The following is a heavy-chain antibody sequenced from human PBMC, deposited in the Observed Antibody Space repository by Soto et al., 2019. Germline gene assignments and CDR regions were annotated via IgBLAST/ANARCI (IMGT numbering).Heavy chain of an antibody. Sequence: GSLRLSCAVSGFTFSNSAMHWVRQAPGKGLEWVSGIGGSGDGTNYADSVKGRFTISRDKSKNTLSLQMNSLRAEDAAVYYCAKVPDFLTGFFRGPFDYWGQGTLVTVSS. V-gene: IGHV3-23*01. CDR3: AKVPDFLTGFFRGPFDY. CDR1: GFTFSNSA. J-gene: IGHJ4*02. D-gene: IGHD3-9*01. CDR2: IGGSGDGT.